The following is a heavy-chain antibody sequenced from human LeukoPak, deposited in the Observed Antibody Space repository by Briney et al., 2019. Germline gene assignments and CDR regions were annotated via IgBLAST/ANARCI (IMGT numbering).Heavy chain of an antibody. Sequence: SQTLSLTCAVSGGSISSGGYSWSWIRQPPGKGLEWIGYIYHSGSTYYNPSLKSRVTISVDRSKNQFSLKLSSVTAADTAVYYCARGQYCSGGSCFLPLSWGQGTLVTVSS. CDR2: IYHSGST. J-gene: IGHJ5*02. CDR3: ARGQYCSGGSCFLPLS. D-gene: IGHD2-15*01. V-gene: IGHV4-30-2*01. CDR1: GGSISSGGYS.